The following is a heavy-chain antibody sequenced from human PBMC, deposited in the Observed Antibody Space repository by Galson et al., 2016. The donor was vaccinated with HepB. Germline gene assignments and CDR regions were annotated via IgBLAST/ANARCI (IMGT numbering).Heavy chain of an antibody. V-gene: IGHV1-2*02. D-gene: IGHD6-19*01. Sequence: SVKVSCKASGDTFSGYYLHWVRQVPGQGLEWMGWNNPGSGGTFSAQQFQGRIIMTRDTSISTMFMELSRLTKNDTAVYYCARDAERLNHKWFHPWGQGTVVTVSS. CDR3: ARDAERLNHKWFHP. CDR2: NNPGSGGT. CDR1: GDTFSGYY. J-gene: IGHJ5*02.